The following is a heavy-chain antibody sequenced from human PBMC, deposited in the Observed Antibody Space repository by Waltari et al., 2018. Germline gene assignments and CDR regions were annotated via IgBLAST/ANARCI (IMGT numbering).Heavy chain of an antibody. D-gene: IGHD4-17*01. V-gene: IGHV4-38-2*01. CDR3: ARRNGDYLYFQH. Sequence: QVQLQESGPGLVKPSETLSLTCAVSGYSISSGYYWGWIRQPPGKGLEWIGSIYHSGITYYNPSLKSRVTISVDTSKNQFSLKQSSVTAADTAVYYCARRNGDYLYFQHWGQGTLVTVSS. J-gene: IGHJ1*01. CDR2: IYHSGIT. CDR1: GYSISSGYY.